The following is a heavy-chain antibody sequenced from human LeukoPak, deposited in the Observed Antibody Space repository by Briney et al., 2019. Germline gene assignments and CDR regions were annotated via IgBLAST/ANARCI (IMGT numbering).Heavy chain of an antibody. CDR2: IYYSGST. J-gene: IGHJ4*02. D-gene: IGHD4-17*01. Sequence: SETLSLTCTVSGGSISSYYWSWIRQPPGKGLEWIGYIYYSGSTNYNPSLKSRVTISVDTSKNQFFLKLRSVTAADTAVYYCARDFGEDWGQGTLVTVSS. CDR3: ARDFGED. CDR1: GGSISSYY. V-gene: IGHV4-59*08.